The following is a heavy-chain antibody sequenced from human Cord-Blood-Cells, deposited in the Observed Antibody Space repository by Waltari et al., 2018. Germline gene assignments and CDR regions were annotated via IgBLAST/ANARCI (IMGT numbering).Heavy chain of an antibody. CDR1: GYTFTSYD. V-gene: IGHV1-8*01. D-gene: IGHD3-3*01. J-gene: IGHJ6*02. CDR2: MNPNSGNT. Sequence: QVQLVQSGAEVKKPGASVKVSCKASGYTFTSYDTNWVRQATGQGLEWMGWMNPNSGNTGYAQKFQGRVTMTRNTSISTAYMDLSSLRSEDTAVYYCAGINYDFWSGYYYYYGMDVWGQGTTVTVSS. CDR3: AGINYDFWSGYYYYYGMDV.